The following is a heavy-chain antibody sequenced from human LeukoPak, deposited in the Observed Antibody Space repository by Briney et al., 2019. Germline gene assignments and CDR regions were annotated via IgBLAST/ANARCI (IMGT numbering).Heavy chain of an antibody. CDR3: AHRTDSSSWTGDYFDY. CDR1: GFSLSTSGVG. CDR2: IYWDDDK. V-gene: IGHV2-5*02. Sequence: SGPTLVKPTQTLTLTCTFSGFSLSTSGVGVGWIRQPPGKALEWLALIYWDDDKRYSPSLKSRLTITKDTSKNQVVLTMTSMDPVDTATYYCAHRTDSSSWTGDYFDYWGQGTLVTVSS. J-gene: IGHJ4*02. D-gene: IGHD6-13*01.